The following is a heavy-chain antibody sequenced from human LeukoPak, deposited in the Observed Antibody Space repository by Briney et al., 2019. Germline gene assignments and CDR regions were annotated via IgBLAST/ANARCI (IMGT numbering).Heavy chain of an antibody. D-gene: IGHD3-10*01. J-gene: IGHJ6*03. CDR1: GFTFSSYG. CDR3: ASCYGSGHYYYYYMDV. V-gene: IGHV3-30*02. CDR2: IRYDGSNK. Sequence: PGGSLRLSCAASGFTFSSYGMHWVRQAPGKGLEWVAFIRYDGSNKYYADSVKGRFTISRDNSKNTLYLQMNSLKTEDTAVYYCASCYGSGHYYYYYMDVWGKGTTVTISS.